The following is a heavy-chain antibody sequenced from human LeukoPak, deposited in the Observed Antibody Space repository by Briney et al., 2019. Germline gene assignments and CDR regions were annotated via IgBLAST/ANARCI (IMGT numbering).Heavy chain of an antibody. Sequence: GGSLRLSCAASGFPFSRFALSWVRQTPGRRLEWVAGISGGGDNTYYADSMRGRFTISRDNSKNTLCLLMKSLRDEDTAVYHCARDHTVTSGYFDHWGQGMLVTVSS. CDR3: ARDHTVTSGYFDH. CDR1: GFPFSRFA. CDR2: ISGGGDNT. V-gene: IGHV3-23*01. D-gene: IGHD4-17*01. J-gene: IGHJ4*02.